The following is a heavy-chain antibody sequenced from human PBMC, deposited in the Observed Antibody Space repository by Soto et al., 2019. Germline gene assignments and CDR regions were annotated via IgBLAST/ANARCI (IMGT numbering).Heavy chain of an antibody. V-gene: IGHV3-74*01. CDR2: INSDGSST. D-gene: IGHD5-18*01. Sequence: EVQLVESGGGLVQPGGSLRLSCAASGFTFSSYWMHWVRQAPGKGLVWVSRINSDGSSTSYADSVKGRFTISRDNAKNPLYLQMNSLTAEDTAVYYCARYLVDTANSRFDPWGQGTLVTVSS. CDR3: ARYLVDTANSRFDP. CDR1: GFTFSSYW. J-gene: IGHJ5*02.